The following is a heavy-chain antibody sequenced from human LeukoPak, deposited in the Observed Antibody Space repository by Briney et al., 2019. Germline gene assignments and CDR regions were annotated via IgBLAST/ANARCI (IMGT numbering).Heavy chain of an antibody. D-gene: IGHD1-26*01. J-gene: IGHJ1*01. CDR1: GFTFSSYA. CDR2: ISSNGGST. CDR3: ARSEWELLFGEYFQH. V-gene: IGHV3-64*01. Sequence: GGSLRLSCAASGFTFSSYAMHWVRQAPGKGLEYVSAISSNGGSTYYANSVKGRFTISRDNSKNTLHLQMGSLRAEDMAVYYCARSEWELLFGEYFQHWGQGTLVTVSS.